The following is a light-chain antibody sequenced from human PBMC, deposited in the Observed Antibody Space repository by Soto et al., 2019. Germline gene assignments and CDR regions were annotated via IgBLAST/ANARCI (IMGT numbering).Light chain of an antibody. V-gene: IGLV2-14*03. J-gene: IGLJ2*01. CDR3: SSYTSSTTL. CDR2: DVS. Sequence: QSVLTQPASVSGSPGQSITISCTGTSSDVGGYNYVSWYQLHPGKAPKLMIYDVSNRPSGVSNRFSGSKSGNTASLTISGLQAEDEADYYCSSYTSSTTLFGGGTKVTVL. CDR1: SSDVGGYNY.